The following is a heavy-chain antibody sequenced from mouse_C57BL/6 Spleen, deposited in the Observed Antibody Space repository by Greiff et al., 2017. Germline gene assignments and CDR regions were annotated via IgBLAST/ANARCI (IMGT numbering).Heavy chain of an antibody. CDR2: ISDGGSYT. CDR1: GFTFSSYA. D-gene: IGHD2-1*01. CDR3: ARVVTLRAMDY. V-gene: IGHV5-4*03. Sequence: EVKLVESGGGLVKPGGSLKLSCAASGFTFSSYAMSWVRQTPEKRLEWVATISDGGSYTYYPDNVKGRFTIARDNAKNNLYLQMSQLKSEDTAMYYCARVVTLRAMDYWGQGTSVTVSS. J-gene: IGHJ4*01.